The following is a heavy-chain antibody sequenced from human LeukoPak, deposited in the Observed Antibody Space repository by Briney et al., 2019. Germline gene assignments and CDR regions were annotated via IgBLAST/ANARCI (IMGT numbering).Heavy chain of an antibody. CDR1: GYTFTDYF. D-gene: IGHD2-2*01. V-gene: IGHV1-18*04. Sequence: ASVKVSCKASGYTFTDYFMHWVRQAPGQGLEWMGWISGNNDNPNYGQKFQGRLTVTTDTSTSTAYMELRNLRFDDTAVYYCARDGTSTDDYWGQGTLVTVSS. CDR3: ARDGTSTDDY. J-gene: IGHJ4*02. CDR2: ISGNNDNP.